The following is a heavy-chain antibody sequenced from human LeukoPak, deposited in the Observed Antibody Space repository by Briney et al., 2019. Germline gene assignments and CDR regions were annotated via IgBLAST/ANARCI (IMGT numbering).Heavy chain of an antibody. Sequence: PGGSLRLSCAASGFTFSSYWMSWVRQAPGKGLEWVANIKQDGSEKYYVDSVKGRFTISRDNAKNSLYLQMNSLRAEDTAVYYCASGASERYYYYYYMDVWGKGTTVTISS. CDR1: GFTFSSYW. CDR2: IKQDGSEK. CDR3: ASGASERYYYYYYMDV. J-gene: IGHJ6*03. D-gene: IGHD1-1*01. V-gene: IGHV3-7*01.